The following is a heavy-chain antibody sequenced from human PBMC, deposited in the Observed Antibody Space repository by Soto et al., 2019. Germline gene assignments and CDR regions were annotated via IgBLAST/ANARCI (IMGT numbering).Heavy chain of an antibody. J-gene: IGHJ3*01. CDR1: GGSFSGYY. V-gene: IGHV4-34*01. CDR2: INHSGST. CDR3: AGGLVTTVVTRGWIRHLHC. D-gene: IGHD4-17*01. Sequence: SETLSLTCAVYGGSFSGYYWSWIRQPPGKGLEWIGEINHSGSTNYNPSLKSRVTISVDTSKNQFSLKLSSVTAADTAVYYCAGGLVTTVVTRGWIRHLHCWGQWTMVT.